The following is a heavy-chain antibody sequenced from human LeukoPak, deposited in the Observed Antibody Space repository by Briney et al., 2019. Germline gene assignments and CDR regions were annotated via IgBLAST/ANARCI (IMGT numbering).Heavy chain of an antibody. Sequence: GGSLRLSCAAPGFTFRSYSMNWVRQAPGKGLGWGSSISSSSTYIYYADSVKGRFTISRDNAKNSLYLQMNSLRGEDTAVYYCARDYSGYSNYWGQGTLVTVSS. CDR2: ISSSSTYI. V-gene: IGHV3-21*01. CDR1: GFTFRSYS. J-gene: IGHJ4*02. D-gene: IGHD4-11*01. CDR3: ARDYSGYSNY.